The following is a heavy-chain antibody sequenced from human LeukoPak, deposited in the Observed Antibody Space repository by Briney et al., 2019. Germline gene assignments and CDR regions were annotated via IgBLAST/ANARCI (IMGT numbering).Heavy chain of an antibody. CDR3: ARDRDSNYRFDS. CDR1: GLTFSDYY. D-gene: IGHD4-11*01. Sequence: SGGSLRLSCAASGLTFSDYYMGWIRQTPGKGLEWVSCISSSGGTIHYADSVKGRFTISRDNAKNSLYLQMNSLRAEDTAVYYCARDRDSNYRFDSWGQGTLVTVSS. V-gene: IGHV3-11*01. CDR2: ISSSGGTI. J-gene: IGHJ4*02.